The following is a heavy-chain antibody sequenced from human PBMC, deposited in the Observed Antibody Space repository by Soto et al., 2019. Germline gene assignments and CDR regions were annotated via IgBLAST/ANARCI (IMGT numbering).Heavy chain of an antibody. Sequence: PSETLSLTCTVSGGSISSGSSYWGWIRQPPGKGLEWIGSIYYLGNTYYNPSLGGRVSISVDTSKNQFSLKLSSVTAADTAVYYCARSYYYDSSVPGEFDYWGQGTLVTVSS. CDR2: IYYLGNT. V-gene: IGHV4-39*01. CDR1: GGSISSGSSY. J-gene: IGHJ4*02. D-gene: IGHD3-22*01. CDR3: ARSYYYDSSVPGEFDY.